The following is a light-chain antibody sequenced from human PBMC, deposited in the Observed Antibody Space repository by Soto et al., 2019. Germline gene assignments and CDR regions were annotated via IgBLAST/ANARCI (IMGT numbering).Light chain of an antibody. CDR2: GAS. CDR1: QRVTSTY. Sequence: EVVLTQSPGTLSLSPGERATLSCRASQRVTSTYLAWYQQKPGQAPRLLIYGASNRATGIPDRFSGSGSGTDFTLTIRRLEPKDFAVYFCQQYDKSPFTFGPGTKVDIK. J-gene: IGKJ3*01. V-gene: IGKV3-20*01. CDR3: QQYDKSPFT.